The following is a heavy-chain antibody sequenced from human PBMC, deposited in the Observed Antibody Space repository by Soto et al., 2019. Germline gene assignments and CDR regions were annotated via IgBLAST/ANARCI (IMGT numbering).Heavy chain of an antibody. CDR2: IIPIFGTA. D-gene: IGHD5-18*01. J-gene: IGHJ6*02. V-gene: IGHV1-69*12. Sequence: QVQLVQSGAEVKKPGSSVKVSCKASGGTFSSYAISWVRQAPGQGLEWMGGIIPIFGTANYAQKFQGRVTITADENKSAAYMGVGRLGADETAVYYCEGDDWISYGGGLDVWGQGTTVTVSS. CDR1: GGTFSSYA. CDR3: EGDDWISYGGGLDV.